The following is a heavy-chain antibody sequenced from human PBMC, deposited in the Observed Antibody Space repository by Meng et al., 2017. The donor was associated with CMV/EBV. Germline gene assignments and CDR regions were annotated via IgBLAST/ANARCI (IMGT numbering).Heavy chain of an antibody. J-gene: IGHJ3*02. CDR3: ARDQPGDGYNEGAFDI. V-gene: IGHV3-23*01. D-gene: IGHD5-24*01. Sequence: GGSLRLSCAASGFTFSSYAMSWVRQAPGQGLEWVSFISGSGGTTYYADSVEGRFTISRDNSKNTLYLQMNSLRAEDTAVYYCARDQPGDGYNEGAFDIWGQGTMVTVSS. CDR1: GFTFSSYA. CDR2: ISGSGGTT.